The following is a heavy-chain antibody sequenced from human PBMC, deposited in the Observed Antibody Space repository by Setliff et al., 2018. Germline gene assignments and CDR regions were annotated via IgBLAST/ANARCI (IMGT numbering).Heavy chain of an antibody. V-gene: IGHV1-18*01. CDR1: GFRFTNFG. D-gene: IGHD3-22*01. CDR3: VRGQGPRTVVAIPFDH. J-gene: IGHJ4*02. CDR2: ISPYSGNT. Sequence: RASVKVSCKTSGFRFTNFGFSWVRQAPGQGLEWLGSISPYSGNTNYPQWLQGRVTMTTDTSTSTAYMELTRLTTDDTALYYCVRGQGPRTVVAIPFDHWGQGTLVTVSS.